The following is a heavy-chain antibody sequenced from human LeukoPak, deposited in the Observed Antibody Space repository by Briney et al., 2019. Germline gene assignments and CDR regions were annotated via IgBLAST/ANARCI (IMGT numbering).Heavy chain of an antibody. CDR3: ARGRTYDYVWGSYRWYSFDY. CDR2: IYSGGST. CDR1: GFTVSSNY. V-gene: IGHV3-66*01. J-gene: IGHJ4*02. Sequence: GGSLRLSCAASGFTVSSNYMSWVRQAPGKGLEWVSVIYSGGSTYYADSVKGRFTISRDNAKNSLYLQMNSLRAEDTAVYYCARGRTYDYVWGSYRWYSFDYWGQGTLVTVSS. D-gene: IGHD3-16*02.